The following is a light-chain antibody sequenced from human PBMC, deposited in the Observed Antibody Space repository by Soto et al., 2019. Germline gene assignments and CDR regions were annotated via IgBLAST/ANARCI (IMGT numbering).Light chain of an antibody. CDR1: SSNIGAGYD. CDR3: QSYDSSLSAL. CDR2: GNS. J-gene: IGLJ3*02. V-gene: IGLV1-40*01. Sequence: QPVLTQPPSVSGAPGQRVTISCTGSSSNIGAGYDVDWNQQLPGTAPKLLIYGNSNRPSGVPDRFSGSKSGTSASLAITGLQAEDEADYYCQSYDSSLSALFGGGTKLTVL.